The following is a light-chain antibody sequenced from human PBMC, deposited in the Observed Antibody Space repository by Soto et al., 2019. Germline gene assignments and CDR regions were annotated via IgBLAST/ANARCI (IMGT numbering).Light chain of an antibody. J-gene: IGKJ4*01. Sequence: DIVMTQSPDSLAVSLGERATINCKSSQSILSSSNNKNYLAWYQQRPGQPPKLLIYWASTRQSGVPDRISGSGSGADFTLTISSPQAEDVAVYYCQQYFSAPLTFGGGTKVEIK. V-gene: IGKV4-1*01. CDR2: WAS. CDR1: QSILSSSNNKNY. CDR3: QQYFSAPLT.